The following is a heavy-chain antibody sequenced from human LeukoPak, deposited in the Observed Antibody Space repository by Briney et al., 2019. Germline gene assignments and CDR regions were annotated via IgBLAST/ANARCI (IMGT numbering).Heavy chain of an antibody. J-gene: IGHJ3*02. CDR2: MSGSALST. D-gene: IGHD2-15*01. V-gene: IGHV3-23*01. Sequence: GGSLRLSCAASGFTFSNYGMTWVRQVPGKGLEWVSSMSGSALSTYYADSVKGRFTISRDNSKNTLSLQMNSLRAEDTAIYYCANLLSAWWPNAFDIWGQGTMVTVSS. CDR1: GFTFSNYG. CDR3: ANLLSAWWPNAFDI.